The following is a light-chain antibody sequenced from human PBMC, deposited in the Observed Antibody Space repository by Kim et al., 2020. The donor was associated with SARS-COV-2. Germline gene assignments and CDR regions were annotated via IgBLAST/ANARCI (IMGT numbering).Light chain of an antibody. V-gene: IGKV1-27*01. CDR1: HGSSNY. CDR2: AAS. Sequence: SSVGASVTSTCRASHGSSNYLAWYQQKPGKVPILLIYAASTLQSGVPSRFSGSGSGTDFTLTISILRPEDVATYYCQKSDSAPWTFGQGTKVDIK. J-gene: IGKJ1*01. CDR3: QKSDSAPWT.